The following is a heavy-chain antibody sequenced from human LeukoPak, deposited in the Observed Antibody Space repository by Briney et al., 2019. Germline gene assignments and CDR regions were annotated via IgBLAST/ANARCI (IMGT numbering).Heavy chain of an antibody. CDR1: GFTFNTYA. D-gene: IGHD2-2*01. J-gene: IGHJ4*02. V-gene: IGHV3-23*01. Sequence: AGGSLRLSCAASGFTFNTYAMSWVRQAPGKGLEWVSSFSGSGGSTYYADSVKGRFTISRDNSKNTLSLQMNSLRADDTAVYYCAKGGCSSNSCYDFDYWGQGTLVTVSS. CDR2: FSGSGGST. CDR3: AKGGCSSNSCYDFDY.